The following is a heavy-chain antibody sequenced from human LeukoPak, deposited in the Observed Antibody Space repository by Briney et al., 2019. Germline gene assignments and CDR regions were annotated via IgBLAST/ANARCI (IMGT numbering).Heavy chain of an antibody. CDR3: ARAIRNSSSSFDH. CDR1: GFTFSSYS. D-gene: IGHD6-6*01. Sequence: GGSLRLSCAASGFTFSSYSMNWVRQAPGKGLEWVSSISSSSSYIYYADSVKGRFTISRDNAKNSLYLQMNSLRAEDTAVYYCARAIRNSSSSFDHWGQGTLVTVSS. V-gene: IGHV3-21*01. CDR2: ISSSSSYI. J-gene: IGHJ4*02.